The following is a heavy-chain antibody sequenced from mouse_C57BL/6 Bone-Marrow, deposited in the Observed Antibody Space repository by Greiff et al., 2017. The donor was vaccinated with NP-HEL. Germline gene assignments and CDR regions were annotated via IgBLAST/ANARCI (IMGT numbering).Heavy chain of an antibody. V-gene: IGHV1-50*01. CDR2: IDPSDSYT. CDR1: GYTFTSYW. D-gene: IGHD3-2*02. CDR3: EAQVGAMDY. J-gene: IGHJ4*01. Sequence: QVQLQQPGAELVKPGASVKLSCKASGYTFTSYWMQWVKRRPGQGLEWIGEIDPSDSYTNYNQKFKGKATLTVDTSSSTAYMQLSSLTSEDSAVYYCEAQVGAMDYWGQGTSVTVSS.